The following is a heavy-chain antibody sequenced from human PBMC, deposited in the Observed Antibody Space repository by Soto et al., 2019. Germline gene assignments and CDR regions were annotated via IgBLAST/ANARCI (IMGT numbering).Heavy chain of an antibody. CDR2: ISYDGSNK. V-gene: IGHV3-30-3*01. Sequence: GGSLRLSCAASGFTFSSYAMHWVRQAPGKGLEWVAVISYDGSNKYYADSVKGRFTISRDNSKNTLYLQMNSLRAEDTAVYYCARQDPWAYYYYGMDVWGQGTTVTVSS. CDR3: ARQDPWAYYYYGMDV. D-gene: IGHD3-16*01. J-gene: IGHJ6*02. CDR1: GFTFSSYA.